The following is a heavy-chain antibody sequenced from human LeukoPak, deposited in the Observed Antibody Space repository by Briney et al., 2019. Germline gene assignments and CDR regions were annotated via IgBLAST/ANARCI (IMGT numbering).Heavy chain of an antibody. CDR3: ARRLTQYDCYDP. CDR2: TYYRSTWYN. Sequence: SQTLSLTCAISGDSVSSNSVTWNWIRQSPSRGLEWLGRTYYRSTWYNDYAVSVRGRITVNPDTSKNQFPLHLNSVTPEDTAVYYCARRLTQYDCYDPWGQGILVTVSS. CDR1: GDSVSSNSVT. J-gene: IGHJ5*02. D-gene: IGHD2-2*01. V-gene: IGHV6-1*01.